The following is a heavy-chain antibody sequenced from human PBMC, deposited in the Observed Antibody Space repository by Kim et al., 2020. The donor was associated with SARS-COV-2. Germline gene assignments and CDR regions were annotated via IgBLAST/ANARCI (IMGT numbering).Heavy chain of an antibody. V-gene: IGHV4-34*01. Sequence: SETLSLTCAVYGGSFSGYYWSWICQPPGKGLEWVGVINHSGSTNYNPTLKSRVTISVDTSKNQFPLKLSSVTAADTAVYYCARGLLLWFGELYPWGQGTLVTVSS. J-gene: IGHJ5*02. D-gene: IGHD3-10*01. CDR1: GGSFSGYY. CDR2: INHSGST. CDR3: ARGLLLWFGELYP.